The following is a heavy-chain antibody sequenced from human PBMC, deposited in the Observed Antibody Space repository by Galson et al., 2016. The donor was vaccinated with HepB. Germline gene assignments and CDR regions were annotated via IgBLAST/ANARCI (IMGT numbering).Heavy chain of an antibody. CDR1: GFTFSNYA. CDR2: ISESGGTT. D-gene: IGHD3-22*01. V-gene: IGHV3-23*01. CDR3: AKDRYDSSGARYDY. Sequence: SLRLSCAASGFTFSNYAMSWVRQAPGKGLEWVSGISESGGTTYDTDSLKGRFTISRDNSRNMLFLQMTSMRAEDTAVYYCAKDRYDSSGARYDYLGQGTLVTVSS. J-gene: IGHJ4*02.